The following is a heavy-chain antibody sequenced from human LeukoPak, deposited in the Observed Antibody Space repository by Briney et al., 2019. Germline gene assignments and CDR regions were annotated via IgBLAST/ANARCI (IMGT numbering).Heavy chain of an antibody. CDR3: ARVEKALAVTSFYYYVMEV. V-gene: IGHV1-69*01. Sequence: GSSVKVSCKASGGTFGSYAISWVRQAPGQGLEWMGGIIPIFGTANYAQKFQGRVTITADESTSTAYMELSSLRSEDTAVYSGARVEKALAVTSFYYYVMEVWAKGPRSPSP. CDR2: IIPIFGTA. J-gene: IGHJ6*02. D-gene: IGHD6-19*01. CDR1: GGTFGSYA.